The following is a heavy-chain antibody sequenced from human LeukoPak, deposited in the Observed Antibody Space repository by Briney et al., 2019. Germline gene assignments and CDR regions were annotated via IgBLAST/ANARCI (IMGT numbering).Heavy chain of an antibody. J-gene: IGHJ4*02. CDR2: IYYSGST. D-gene: IGHD3-22*01. CDR1: GGSISGGDYY. Sequence: SQTLSLTCTVSGGSISGGDYYWSWIRQPPGKGLEWIGYIYYSGSTYYNPSLKSRVTISVDTSKNQFSLKLSSVTAADTAVYYCARGTADSSGYYHGYFDYWGQGTLVTVS. CDR3: ARGTADSSGYYHGYFDY. V-gene: IGHV4-30-4*01.